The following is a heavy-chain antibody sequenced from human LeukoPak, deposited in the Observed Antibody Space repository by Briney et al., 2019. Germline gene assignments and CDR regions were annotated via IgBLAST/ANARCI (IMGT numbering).Heavy chain of an antibody. CDR3: ARDGILWFGEFYYYYYYMDV. D-gene: IGHD3-10*01. J-gene: IGHJ6*03. CDR1: GYSFTGYY. Sequence: GASVKVSCKASGYSFTGYYLHWVRQAPGQGLEWMGWINPNSGGTNYAQKFQGRVTMTRDTSISTAYMELSRLRSDDTAVYYCARDGILWFGEFYYYYYYMDVWGKGTTVTISS. CDR2: INPNSGGT. V-gene: IGHV1-2*02.